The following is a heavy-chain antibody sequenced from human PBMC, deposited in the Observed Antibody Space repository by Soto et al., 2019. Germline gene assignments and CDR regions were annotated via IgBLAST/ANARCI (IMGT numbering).Heavy chain of an antibody. CDR2: IYYSGST. CDR1: GGSISNYY. V-gene: IGHV4-59*08. CDR3: ARHAVNSSGFTDY. Sequence: SETLSLTCTVSGGSISNYYWSWIRHPPGKKLEWIGYIYYSGSTNYNPSLKSRVTISVDTSKNQFSLKLYSVTAADTAVYYCARHAVNSSGFTDYWGQGTLVTVSS. J-gene: IGHJ4*02. D-gene: IGHD6-19*01.